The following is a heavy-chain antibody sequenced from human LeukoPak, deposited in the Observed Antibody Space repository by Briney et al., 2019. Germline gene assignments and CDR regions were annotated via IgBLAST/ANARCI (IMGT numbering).Heavy chain of an antibody. Sequence: GGSLRLSCAASGFTFSNAWMTWVRQAPGKGLEWVGRIKSKNGGGTTDYAAPVKGRFTISRDDSKNTLYLQMNSLKTEDTAVYYCTTDHTLGYGSGWYPYWGQGTLVTVSS. V-gene: IGHV3-15*01. J-gene: IGHJ4*02. D-gene: IGHD6-19*01. CDR1: GFTFSNAW. CDR3: TTDHTLGYGSGWYPY. CDR2: IKSKNGGGTT.